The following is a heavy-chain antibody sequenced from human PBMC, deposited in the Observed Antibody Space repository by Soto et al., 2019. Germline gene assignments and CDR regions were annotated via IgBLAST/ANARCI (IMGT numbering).Heavy chain of an antibody. Sequence: GGSLRLSCTASGFPFSSFAMNWVRQAPGKGLEWVSFISNSAGSTYYADSVKGRFTISRDNSKNTLYLQMNSLRAEDTAVYYCAREADILNWFDPWGQGTLVTVSS. D-gene: IGHD3-9*01. CDR1: GFPFSSFA. V-gene: IGHV3-23*01. J-gene: IGHJ5*02. CDR2: ISNSAGST. CDR3: AREADILNWFDP.